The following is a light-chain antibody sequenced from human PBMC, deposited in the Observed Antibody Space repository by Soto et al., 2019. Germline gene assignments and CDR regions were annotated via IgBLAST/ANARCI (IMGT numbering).Light chain of an antibody. CDR3: QSYDGSPHWV. Sequence: QSVLTQPPSVSGAPGQRVTISCTGSSSNIGAGYDVHWYQHLPGRAPKLLIYGNSNRPSGVPDRFSGSKSGASASLAITGLQAEDEADYYCQSYDGSPHWVFGGGTKVTVL. V-gene: IGLV1-40*01. J-gene: IGLJ3*02. CDR2: GNS. CDR1: SSNIGAGYD.